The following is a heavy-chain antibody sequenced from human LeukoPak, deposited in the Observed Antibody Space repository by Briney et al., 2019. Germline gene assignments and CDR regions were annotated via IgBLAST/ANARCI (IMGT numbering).Heavy chain of an antibody. CDR2: ISGSGGST. D-gene: IGHD3-3*01. J-gene: IGHJ4*02. CDR1: GFTFSSYA. CDR3: AKAPFWSGYSSPFDY. V-gene: IGHV3-23*01. Sequence: QSGGSLRLSCAASGFTFSSYAMSWVRQAPGKGLEWVSAISGSGGSTYYADSVKGRFTISRDNSKNTLYLQMNSLRAEDTAVYYCAKAPFWSGYSSPFDYWGQGTLVTVSS.